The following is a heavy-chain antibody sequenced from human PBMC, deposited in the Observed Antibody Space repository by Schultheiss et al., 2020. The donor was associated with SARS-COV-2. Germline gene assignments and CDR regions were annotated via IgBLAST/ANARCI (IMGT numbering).Heavy chain of an antibody. Sequence: SETLSLTCTVSGGSISSYYWSWIRQPPGKGLEWIGYIYYSGSTNYNPSLKSRVTISVDTSKNQFSLKLSSVTAADTALYYCARGGPRAAGGLDVWGQGTTVTVSS. CDR3: ARGGPRAAGGLDV. V-gene: IGHV4-59*12. J-gene: IGHJ6*02. D-gene: IGHD3-10*01. CDR1: GGSISSYY. CDR2: IYYSGST.